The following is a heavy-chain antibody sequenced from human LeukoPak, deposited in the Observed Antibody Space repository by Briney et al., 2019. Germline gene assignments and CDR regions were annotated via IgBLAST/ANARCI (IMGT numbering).Heavy chain of an antibody. J-gene: IGHJ6*02. CDR1: GFTFDDYA. D-gene: IGHD2-21*02. V-gene: IGHV3-9*01. CDR2: ISWNSGSI. Sequence: GRSLRLSCAASGFTFDDYAMHWVQQAPGKGLEWVSGISWNSGSIGYADSVKGRFTISRDNAKNSLYLQMNSLRAEDTAVYYCARDLVAMIPRARIVVVTAIRNYYYGMDVWGQGTTVTVSS. CDR3: ARDLVAMIPRARIVVVTAIRNYYYGMDV.